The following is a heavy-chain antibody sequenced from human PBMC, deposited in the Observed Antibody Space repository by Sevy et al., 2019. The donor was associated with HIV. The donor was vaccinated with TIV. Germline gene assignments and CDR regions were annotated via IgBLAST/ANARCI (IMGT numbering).Heavy chain of an antibody. CDR1: GFTFSSYS. J-gene: IGHJ4*02. V-gene: IGHV3-21*01. Sequence: GGSLRLSCAASGFTFSSYSMNWVRQAPGKGLEWVSSISTSSSYIYYAASVKGRLTISRDNAKNSLYLQMNSLRAEDTAVYYCARDEVGGSYWEFDYWGKGTLVTVSS. CDR2: ISTSSSYI. CDR3: ARDEVGGSYWEFDY. D-gene: IGHD1-26*01.